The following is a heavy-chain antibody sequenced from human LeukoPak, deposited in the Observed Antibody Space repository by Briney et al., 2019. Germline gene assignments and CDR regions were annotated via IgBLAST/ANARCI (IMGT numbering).Heavy chain of an antibody. D-gene: IGHD3-22*01. J-gene: IGHJ3*02. V-gene: IGHV4-39*07. CDR1: GGSISSSSYY. CDR2: IYYSGST. CDR3: VDSSGSKGAFDI. Sequence: PSETLSLTCTVSGGSISSSSYYWGWIRQPPGKGLEWIGSIYYSGSTYYNPSLKSRVTISVDTSKNQFSLKLSSVTAADTAVYYCVDSSGSKGAFDIWGQGTMVTVSS.